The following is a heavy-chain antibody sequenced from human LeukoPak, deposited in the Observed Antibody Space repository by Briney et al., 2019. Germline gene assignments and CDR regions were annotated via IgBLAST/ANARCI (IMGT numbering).Heavy chain of an antibody. Sequence: SETLSLTCTVSGGSISSYYWSWIRQPPGKGLEWIGYIYYSGSTNYNPSLKSRVTISVDTSKNQFSLKLSSVTAADTAVYYCARLKDYYDSSGYYYVSNFDYWGQGTLSPSPQ. J-gene: IGHJ4*02. CDR1: GGSISSYY. CDR2: IYYSGST. CDR3: ARLKDYYDSSGYYYVSNFDY. D-gene: IGHD3-22*01. V-gene: IGHV4-59*08.